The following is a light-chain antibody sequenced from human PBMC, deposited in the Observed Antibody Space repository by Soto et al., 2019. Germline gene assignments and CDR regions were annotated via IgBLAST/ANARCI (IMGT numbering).Light chain of an antibody. J-gene: IGKJ1*01. CDR2: TAS. CDR1: QGISDY. CDR3: QQTYSFPWT. V-gene: IGKV1-39*01. Sequence: DIQMTQSPSSLSASVGDRVTISCRASQGISDYLSWFQQKPGEAPKLLINTASTLQSGVPIRFSGARTRTHFSLTISGLQPEDSATYYCQQTYSFPWTFGQGTRVDIK.